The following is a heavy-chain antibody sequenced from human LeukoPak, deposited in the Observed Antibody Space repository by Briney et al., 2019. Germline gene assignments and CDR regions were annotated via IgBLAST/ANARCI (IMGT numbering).Heavy chain of an antibody. D-gene: IGHD2-15*01. V-gene: IGHV4-59*01. Sequence: SETLSLTCTVSGGSISSYYWSWIRQPPGKGLEWIGYISYSGSTNYNPSLKSRVTISVDTSKTQFSLKLSSVTAADTAVYYCAKGGGSFDYWGQGTLVTVSS. CDR3: AKGGGSFDY. J-gene: IGHJ4*02. CDR2: ISYSGST. CDR1: GGSISSYY.